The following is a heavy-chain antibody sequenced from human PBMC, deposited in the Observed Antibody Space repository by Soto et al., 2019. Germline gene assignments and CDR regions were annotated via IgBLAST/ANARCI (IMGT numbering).Heavy chain of an antibody. V-gene: IGHV1-2*04. CDR3: ARESGGATATLDYYYFYMDV. CDR1: GDTFNDYY. CDR2: INPNGGVT. D-gene: IGHD1-26*01. J-gene: IGHJ6*03. Sequence: QVQLVQSGAEVKKPGASVTVSCRSSGDTFNDYYIHWVRQAPGQGLEWMGGINPNGGVTKSAQKFQGWVSMTRDTSIRTVYMQLSRLRSDDTAVYYCARESGGATATLDYYYFYMDVWGTGTTVTVSS.